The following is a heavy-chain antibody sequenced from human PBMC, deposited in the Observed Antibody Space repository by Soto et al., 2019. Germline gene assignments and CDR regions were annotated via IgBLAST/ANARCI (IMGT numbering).Heavy chain of an antibody. J-gene: IGHJ4*02. CDR1: SGSISSGDYY. D-gene: IGHD3-3*01. CDR2: IYYSGII. CDR3: ARAPFAPNTYFAY. Sequence: SETLSLTCTVSSGSISSGDYYWTWIRQPPGKGLEWIGYIYYSGIIYYNPPLKSRVTISVDTSKNQFSLRLSSVTAADTAVYYWARAPFAPNTYFAYGGQGPLVPASS. V-gene: IGHV4-30-4*01.